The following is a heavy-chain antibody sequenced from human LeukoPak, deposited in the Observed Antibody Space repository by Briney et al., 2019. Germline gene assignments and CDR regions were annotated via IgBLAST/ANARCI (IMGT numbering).Heavy chain of an antibody. Sequence: PGGSLRLSCAASGFSVSDNYMSWVRQAPGKGLDWVSGIYSGGRTYYADSVKDRFTISRDNSKNTLYLQMNSQRAEDTAVYYCARDGIYGDYVWGQGTLVTVSS. D-gene: IGHD4-17*01. J-gene: IGHJ4*02. CDR3: ARDGIYGDYV. V-gene: IGHV3-66*01. CDR2: IYSGGRT. CDR1: GFSVSDNY.